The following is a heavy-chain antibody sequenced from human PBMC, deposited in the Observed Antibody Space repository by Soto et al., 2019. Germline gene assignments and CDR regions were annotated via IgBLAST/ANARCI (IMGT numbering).Heavy chain of an antibody. Sequence: SETLSLTCTVSGGSISSGGYYWSWIRQHPGKGLEWIGYIYYSGSTYYNPSLKSRVTISVDTSKNQFSLKLSSVTAADTAVYYCGRARKDIVVVVAAPLFDYWSQGTLVTVSS. V-gene: IGHV4-31*03. CDR2: IYYSGST. CDR1: GGSISSGGYY. CDR3: GRARKDIVVVVAAPLFDY. J-gene: IGHJ4*02. D-gene: IGHD2-15*01.